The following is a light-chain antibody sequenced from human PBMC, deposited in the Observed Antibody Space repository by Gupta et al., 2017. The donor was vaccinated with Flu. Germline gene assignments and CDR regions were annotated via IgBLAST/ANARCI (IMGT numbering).Light chain of an antibody. V-gene: IGLV2-14*01. CDR3: SSYTSISTFYV. Sequence: PASVSGSPGQSITISCTGTSSDVGRSDSVSWYQQHPGKAPKLLIYDVSNRPSGVSSRFSGSKSGNTASLTISGLQAEDETDYYCSSYTSISTFYVFGTGTKVTVL. CDR1: SSDVGRSDS. J-gene: IGLJ1*01. CDR2: DVS.